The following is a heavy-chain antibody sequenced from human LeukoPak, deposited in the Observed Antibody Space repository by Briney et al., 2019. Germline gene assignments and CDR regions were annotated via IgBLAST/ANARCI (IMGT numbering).Heavy chain of an antibody. Sequence: SQTLSLTCTVSGGSISSYYWSWIRQPPGKGLEWIGYIYYSVSTNYNPSLKSRVTISVDTSKNQFSRKLSSVTAADTAVYYCARHSLLWFGEFPTWGQGTLVTVSS. V-gene: IGHV4-59*08. J-gene: IGHJ5*02. CDR3: ARHSLLWFGEFPT. D-gene: IGHD3-10*01. CDR1: GGSISSYY. CDR2: IYYSVST.